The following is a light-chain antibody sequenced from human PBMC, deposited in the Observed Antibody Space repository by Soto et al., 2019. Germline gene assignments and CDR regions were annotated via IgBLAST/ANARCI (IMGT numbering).Light chain of an antibody. J-gene: IGLJ2*01. V-gene: IGLV2-14*03. CDR3: SSYTSSNTVL. Sequence: QSVLTQPASVSGSPGQSITISCTGTSSDVGGYNYVSWYQHHPGKAPKLIIYDVTDRPSGISNRFSGSKSGNTASLTISRLQAEDEADYYCSSYTSSNTVLFGGGTKLTVL. CDR1: SSDVGGYNY. CDR2: DVT.